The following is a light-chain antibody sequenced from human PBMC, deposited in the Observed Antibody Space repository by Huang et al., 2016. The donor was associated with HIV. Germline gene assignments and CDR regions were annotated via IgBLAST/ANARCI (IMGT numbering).Light chain of an antibody. CDR2: GAS. Sequence: EIIMTQSPATLSLSPGEGASLSCRANQSVAPNLAGYLHRHGQRPRILIFGASTRASGLPGRFSGSGSGTQFTLTVSGLQSEDFAVYYCQQYHNWPYTFGQGTKLEI. J-gene: IGKJ2*01. CDR1: QSVAPN. V-gene: IGKV3-15*01. CDR3: QQYHNWPYT.